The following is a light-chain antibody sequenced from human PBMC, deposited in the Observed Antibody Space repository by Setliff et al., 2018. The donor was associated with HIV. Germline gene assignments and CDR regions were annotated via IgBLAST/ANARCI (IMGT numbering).Light chain of an antibody. V-gene: IGLV2-11*01. Sequence: QSALTQPRSVSGSRGQSVTISCTGSSSDVGGYTYVSWYQQHPGKSPKLMIYDVSKRPSGVPDRVSGSKSGNTASPTISGLQAEDEADYFCSSHSSTSALEVFGGGTKVTVL. CDR2: DVS. J-gene: IGLJ2*01. CDR3: SSHSSTSALEV. CDR1: SSDVGGYTY.